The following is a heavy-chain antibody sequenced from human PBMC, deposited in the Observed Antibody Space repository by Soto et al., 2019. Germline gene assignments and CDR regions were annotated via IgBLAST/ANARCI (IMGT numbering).Heavy chain of an antibody. D-gene: IGHD5-18*01. CDR2: ISYDGGNK. J-gene: IGHJ6*02. V-gene: IGHV3-30*03. CDR1: GFTFSSYG. Sequence: GGSLRLSCAASGFTFSSYGMHWVRQAPGKGLEWVAVISYDGGNKYYADSVKGRFTISRDNSKNTLYLQMNSLRAEDTAVYYCARDTWVDTAADYYYYGMDVWGQGTTVTVSS. CDR3: ARDTWVDTAADYYYYGMDV.